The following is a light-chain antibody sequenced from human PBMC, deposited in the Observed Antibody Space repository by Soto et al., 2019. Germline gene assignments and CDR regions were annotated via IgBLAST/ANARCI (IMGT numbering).Light chain of an antibody. CDR2: DVT. V-gene: IGLV2-14*01. CDR1: SSDVGGYNF. CDR3: LSYSSSTSPYV. Sequence: QSVQTQPASVSGSPGQSITISCTGTSSDVGGYNFVSWYQQHPGKAPKLMIYDVTNRPSGVSNRFSGSKSGNTASLTISGLQAEDEADYYCLSYSSSTSPYVLGTATKVTVL. J-gene: IGLJ1*01.